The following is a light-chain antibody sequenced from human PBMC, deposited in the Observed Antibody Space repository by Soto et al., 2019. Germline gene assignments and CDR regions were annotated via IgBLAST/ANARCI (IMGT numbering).Light chain of an antibody. CDR2: EGS. J-gene: IGLJ3*02. V-gene: IGLV2-23*01. Sequence: QSALTQPASVSGSPGQSITISCTGTSSDVGSYNLVSWYQQHPDKAPKLIIYEGSRRPSGVSDRFSGSKSANTASLTISGLQAEDEADYYCCSYAGSYTWVFGGGTKVTVL. CDR1: SSDVGSYNL. CDR3: CSYAGSYTWV.